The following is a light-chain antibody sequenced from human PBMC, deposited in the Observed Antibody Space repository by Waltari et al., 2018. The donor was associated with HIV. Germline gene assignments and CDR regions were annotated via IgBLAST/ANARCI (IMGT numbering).Light chain of an antibody. V-gene: IGKV3-20*01. CDR1: QSIGSNY. Sequence: EIVLTQSPGTLSLSPGERATLSCRASQSIGSNYLAWYQQKPGQAPRLLIYAAASRATGIPDRFSGSGSGTEFILTISRLEPGDFAVYFCQKYGSSQGAFGQGTKVEIK. CDR2: AAA. CDR3: QKYGSSQGA. J-gene: IGKJ1*01.